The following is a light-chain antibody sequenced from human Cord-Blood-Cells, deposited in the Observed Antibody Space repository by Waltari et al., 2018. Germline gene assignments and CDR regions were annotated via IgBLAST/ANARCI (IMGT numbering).Light chain of an antibody. Sequence: DIQMTQSPSSLSASVGDRVTITCQASQDISNYLNWYQQKPGKAPKLLIYDASNFETGLPSRFSGSSCGKDITITISILQHEDIATYYCQQYDKPPLTFGRGTKVEIK. CDR3: QQYDKPPLT. CDR2: DAS. J-gene: IGKJ4*01. V-gene: IGKV1-33*01. CDR1: QDISNY.